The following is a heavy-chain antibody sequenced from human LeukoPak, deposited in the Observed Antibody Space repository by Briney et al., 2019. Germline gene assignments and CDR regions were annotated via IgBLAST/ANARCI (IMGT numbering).Heavy chain of an antibody. CDR3: AKASGSYYMAPFDY. D-gene: IGHD3-10*01. V-gene: IGHV3-23*01. CDR1: GFTFSSYS. Sequence: GGSLRLSCAASGFTFSSYSMNWVRQAPGKGLEWVSAISGSGGSTYYADSVKGRFTISRDNSKNTLYLQMNSLRAEDTAVYYCAKASGSYYMAPFDYWGQGTLVTVSS. CDR2: ISGSGGST. J-gene: IGHJ4*02.